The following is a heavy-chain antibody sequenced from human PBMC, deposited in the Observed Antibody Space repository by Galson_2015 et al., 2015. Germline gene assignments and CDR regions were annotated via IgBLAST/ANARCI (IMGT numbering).Heavy chain of an antibody. V-gene: IGHV3-74*01. CDR3: AALLLSSTFWYFDL. CDR2: VNADESST. CDR1: GFTFSNYW. J-gene: IGHJ2*01. D-gene: IGHD2-21*01. Sequence: SLRLSCAASGFTFSNYWMHWVRQTPGKGLARVSRVNADESSTDYAGSVKGRFTISRDNTKNTLYLQMNSLRAEDTAVYYCAALLLSSTFWYFDLWGRGTLVSVSS.